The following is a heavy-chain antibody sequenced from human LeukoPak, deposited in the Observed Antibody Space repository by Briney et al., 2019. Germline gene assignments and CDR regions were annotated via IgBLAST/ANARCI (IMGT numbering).Heavy chain of an antibody. CDR3: ARALLHTYYYDSSGYYYPYYFDY. J-gene: IGHJ4*02. CDR1: GGSFSGYY. V-gene: IGHV4-34*01. D-gene: IGHD3-22*01. Sequence: SETLSLTCAVYGGSFSGYYWSWIRQPPGKGLEWIGEINHSGSTNYNPSLKSRVTISVDTSRNQFSLKLSSVTAADTAVYYCARALLHTYYYDSSGYYYPYYFDYWGQGTLVTVSS. CDR2: INHSGST.